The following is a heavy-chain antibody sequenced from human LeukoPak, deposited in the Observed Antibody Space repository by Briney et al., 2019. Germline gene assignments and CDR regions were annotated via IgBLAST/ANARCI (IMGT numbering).Heavy chain of an antibody. CDR3: ARSPDILTGENFDY. V-gene: IGHV1-2*02. Sequence: GGSVKVSCKSSRYTFIGYYMHGVRPPPGQGLEGVGCINPKSGGTNEAQKFHDRVTMTRETSIRTAYMEVSRLRSDDTAVYYYARSPDILTGENFDYWGQGTLVTVSS. D-gene: IGHD3-9*01. J-gene: IGHJ4*02. CDR2: INPKSGGT. CDR1: RYTFIGYY.